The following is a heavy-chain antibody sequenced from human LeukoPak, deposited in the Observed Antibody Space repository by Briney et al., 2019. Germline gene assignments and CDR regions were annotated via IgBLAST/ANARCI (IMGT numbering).Heavy chain of an antibody. J-gene: IGHJ4*02. Sequence: GRSLRLSCAASGFTFSSYAMHWVRQAPGKGLEWVAVISYDGSNKYYADSVKGRFSISRDNAKNTLYLQMNSLRVEDTAVYYCARGRPHGNDYWGQGTLVTVSS. CDR3: ARGRPHGNDY. V-gene: IGHV3-30-3*01. CDR2: ISYDGSNK. CDR1: GFTFSSYA. D-gene: IGHD4-23*01.